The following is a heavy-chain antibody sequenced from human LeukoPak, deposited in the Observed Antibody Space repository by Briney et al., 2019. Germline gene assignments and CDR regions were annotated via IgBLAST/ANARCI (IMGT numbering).Heavy chain of an antibody. J-gene: IGHJ4*02. D-gene: IGHD3-9*01. V-gene: IGHV1-69*13. Sequence: SVKVSCTASGGTFSSYAISWVRQAPGQGLEWMGGIIPIFGTANYAQKFQGRVTITADESTSTAYMELSSLRSEDTAVYYCARVSLVHSDFDYWGQGTLVTVSS. CDR1: GGTFSSYA. CDR3: ARVSLVHSDFDY. CDR2: IIPIFGTA.